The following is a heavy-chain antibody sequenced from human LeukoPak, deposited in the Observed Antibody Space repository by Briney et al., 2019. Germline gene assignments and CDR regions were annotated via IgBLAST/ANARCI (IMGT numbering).Heavy chain of an antibody. CDR2: MFDSRNV. CDR3: ARAANAWYYFDY. V-gene: IGHV4-39*07. CDR1: GGSMSSTSYY. J-gene: IGHJ4*02. D-gene: IGHD2-2*01. Sequence: SETLSPTCSVSGGSMSSTSYYWGWLRQSPGKGLEWIGSMFDSRNVFYNPSLKSQVTISVDTSKNQFSLKLTSVSAADTAVYFCARAANAWYYFDYWGQGTLVTVSS.